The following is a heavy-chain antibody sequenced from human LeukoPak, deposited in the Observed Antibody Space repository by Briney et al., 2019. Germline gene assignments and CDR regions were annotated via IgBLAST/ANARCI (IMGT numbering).Heavy chain of an antibody. CDR3: AKMDSSSSKDY. J-gene: IGHJ4*02. D-gene: IGHD6-6*01. Sequence: GRSLRLSCAASGFTFSSYGMHWVRQAPGKGLEWVAVISYDGSNKYYADSAKGRFTISRDNSKNTLYLQINSLRAEDTAVYYCAKMDSSSSKDYWGQGTLVTVSS. CDR2: ISYDGSNK. V-gene: IGHV3-30*18. CDR1: GFTFSSYG.